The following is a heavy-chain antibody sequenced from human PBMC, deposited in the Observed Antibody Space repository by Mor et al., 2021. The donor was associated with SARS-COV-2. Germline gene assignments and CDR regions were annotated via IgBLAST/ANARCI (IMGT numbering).Heavy chain of an antibody. Sequence: QPPGKGLEYIGHIYYSETTYNNPSLTSRVTISVDTSKNQFSLKLHSVTAADTAVYYCARAVQGIWYFDLWGRGTLVT. V-gene: IGHV4-30-4*07. J-gene: IGHJ2*01. D-gene: IGHD1-1*01. CDR2: IYYSETT. CDR3: ARAVQGIWYFDL.